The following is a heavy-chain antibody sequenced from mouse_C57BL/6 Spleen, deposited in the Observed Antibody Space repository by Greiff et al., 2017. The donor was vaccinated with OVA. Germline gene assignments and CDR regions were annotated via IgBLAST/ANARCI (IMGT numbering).Heavy chain of an antibody. D-gene: IGHD4-1*02. CDR2: LDPTSGGT. CDR1: GYTFPSYW. CDR3: ARTNWANYYAMDY. Sequence: VQLQQPVAELVKPGASVKLSCKASGYTFPSYWMHWVQQRPGRGLEWIGRLDPTSGGTKYNEKFKSKATLTVDKPSSTAYMQLSSLTSEDSAVDYGARTNWANYYAMDYWGQGTSVTVSS. V-gene: IGHV1-72*01. J-gene: IGHJ4*01.